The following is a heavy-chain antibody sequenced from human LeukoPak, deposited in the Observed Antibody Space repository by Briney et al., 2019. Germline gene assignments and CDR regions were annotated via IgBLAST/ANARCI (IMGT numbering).Heavy chain of an antibody. V-gene: IGHV4-59*08. J-gene: IGHJ4*02. CDR2: IYYSGST. D-gene: IGHD3-22*01. CDR1: GGSISSYY. Sequence: SETLSLTCTVSGGSISSYYWSWLRQPPGKRLEWIGYIYYSGSTNYNPSLKSRVTLSVDTSKKHFSLKLSSVTAADTAVYYCASRAYYDSSGLDYWGQGSLVTVSS. CDR3: ASRAYYDSSGLDY.